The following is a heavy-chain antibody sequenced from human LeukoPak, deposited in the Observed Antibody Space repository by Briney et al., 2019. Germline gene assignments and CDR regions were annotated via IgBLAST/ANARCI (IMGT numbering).Heavy chain of an antibody. D-gene: IGHD3-3*01. CDR3: ARDPITIFGVGRSDY. J-gene: IGHJ4*02. CDR2: IYSGGST. V-gene: IGHV3-66*01. Sequence: PGGSLRLSCAASGFTFSDYSMNWVRQAPGKGLEWVSIIYSGGSTYYADSVKGRFTISRDNSKNTLYLQMNSLRAEDTAVYYCARDPITIFGVGRSDYWGQGTLVTVSS. CDR1: GFTFSDYS.